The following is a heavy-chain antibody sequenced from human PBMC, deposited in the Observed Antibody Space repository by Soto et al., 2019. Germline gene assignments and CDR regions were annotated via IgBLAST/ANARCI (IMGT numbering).Heavy chain of an antibody. CDR1: GYTFTRYD. J-gene: IGHJ3*02. CDR3: ARERSSGAFDI. D-gene: IGHD1-26*01. V-gene: IGHV1-8*01. CDR2: MNPNSGNT. Sequence: QVQLVQSGAEVKKTGASGKVSCKTAGYTFTRYDINWVRQATGQGLEWMGWMNPNSGNTAYAQKFQGRVTMTRNTSISTAYMELSSLRSEDTAVYYCARERSSGAFDIWGQGTIVTVSS.